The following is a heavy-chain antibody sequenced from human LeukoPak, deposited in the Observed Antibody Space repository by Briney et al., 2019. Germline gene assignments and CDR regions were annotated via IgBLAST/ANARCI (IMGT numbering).Heavy chain of an antibody. Sequence: GASVKVSCKASGYTFTTFGINWVRQAPGQGLEWMGWINPNSGGTNYAQKFQGRVTMTRDTSISTAYMELSRLRSDDTAVFYCATSSGWKSNIDYWGQGTLVTVSS. CDR1: GYTFTTFG. J-gene: IGHJ4*02. V-gene: IGHV1-2*02. D-gene: IGHD6-19*01. CDR2: INPNSGGT. CDR3: ATSSGWKSNIDY.